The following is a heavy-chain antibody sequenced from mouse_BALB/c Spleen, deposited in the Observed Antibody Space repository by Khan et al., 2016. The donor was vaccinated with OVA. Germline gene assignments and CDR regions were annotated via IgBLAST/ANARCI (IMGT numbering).Heavy chain of an antibody. Sequence: QVQLQQSGAELVRPGSSVKISCKASGYAFSSYWMNWVKQRPGQGLEWIGQIYPGDGDTNDNGKFEGKATLTADKSSSTAYMQLSSLTSADSAVYFCARAYGYWFFDVWGAGTTVTVSS. CDR2: IYPGDGDT. CDR1: GYAFSSYW. CDR3: ARAYGYWFFDV. D-gene: IGHD1-1*01. J-gene: IGHJ1*01. V-gene: IGHV1-80*01.